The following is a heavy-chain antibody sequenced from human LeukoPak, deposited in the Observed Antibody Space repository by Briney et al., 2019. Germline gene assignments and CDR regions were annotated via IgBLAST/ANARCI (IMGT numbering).Heavy chain of an antibody. D-gene: IGHD1-26*01. V-gene: IGHV4-59*01. J-gene: IGHJ4*02. Sequence: PSETLSLTCTVSGGSISSYYWSWIRQPPGKRLEWIGYIYYSGSTNYNPSLKSRVTISVDTSKNQFSLKLSSVTAADTAVYYCARVVVGAIDYWGQGTLVTVSS. CDR1: GGSISSYY. CDR2: IYYSGST. CDR3: ARVVVGAIDY.